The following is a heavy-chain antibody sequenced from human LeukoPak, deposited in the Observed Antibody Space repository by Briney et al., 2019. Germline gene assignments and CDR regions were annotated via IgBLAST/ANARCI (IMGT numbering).Heavy chain of an antibody. Sequence: SETLSLTCTVSGGSISSNYWSWIRQPPGKGLEWIGYIYYSGSTNYNPSLKSRVTISVDTSKNQFSLKLCSVTAADTAVYYCARGRTLVGVRGGPIYFDYWGQGTLVTVSS. V-gene: IGHV4-59*01. CDR1: GGSISSNY. J-gene: IGHJ4*02. CDR2: IYYSGST. D-gene: IGHD3-10*01. CDR3: ARGRTLVGVRGGPIYFDY.